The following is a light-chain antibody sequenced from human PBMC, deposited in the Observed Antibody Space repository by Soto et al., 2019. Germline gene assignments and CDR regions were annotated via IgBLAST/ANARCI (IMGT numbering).Light chain of an antibody. CDR2: GAS. CDR3: HQYAASPLT. V-gene: IGKV3-20*01. J-gene: IGKJ4*01. Sequence: EIVLTQSPGTLSLSPGESTTLSCRASPSVGRHSFAWYQQKPGRAPRLLIHGASYRAPGIPDRFSGSGSETDFTLTISRLEPEDSAVYYCHQYAASPLTVGGGTKVEIK. CDR1: PSVGRHS.